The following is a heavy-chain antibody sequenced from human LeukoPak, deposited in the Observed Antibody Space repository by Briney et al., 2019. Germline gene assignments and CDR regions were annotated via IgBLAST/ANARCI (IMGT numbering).Heavy chain of an antibody. CDR1: GGSIRSYY. V-gene: IGHV4-59*01. CDR3: ARFTPQGYGWGGYNRFDP. Sequence: PLETLSLTCTVSGGSIRSYYWSWIRQPPGKGLEWIGYIYNSGSTNYNPSLKSRVTISVDTSKNQFSLKLSSVTAADTAVYYCARFTPQGYGWGGYNRFDPWGQGTLVTVSS. J-gene: IGHJ5*02. CDR2: IYNSGST. D-gene: IGHD3-16*01.